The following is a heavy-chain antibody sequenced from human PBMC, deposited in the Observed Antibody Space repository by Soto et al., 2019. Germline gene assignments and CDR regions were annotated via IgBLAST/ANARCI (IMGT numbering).Heavy chain of an antibody. J-gene: IGHJ3*01. CDR2: ISYDGSNK. V-gene: IGHV3-30-3*01. CDR1: GFTFSSYA. D-gene: IGHD5-18*01. Sequence: QVQLVESGGGVVQPGRSLRLSCAASGFTFSSYAMHWVRQAPGKGLEWVAVISYDGSNKYYADSVKGRFTISRDNSKNPLYLQMNSLRAEDTAVYYCARDRSDRGYSYGYWRNAFDLWGQGTMVTVSS. CDR3: ARDRSDRGYSYGYWRNAFDL.